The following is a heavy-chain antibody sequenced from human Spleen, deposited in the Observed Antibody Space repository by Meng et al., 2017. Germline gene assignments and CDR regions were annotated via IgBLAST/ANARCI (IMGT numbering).Heavy chain of an antibody. J-gene: IGHJ4*02. CDR3: ARGGGASYTDY. V-gene: IGHV1-2*06. CDR2: INPNSGGT. CDR1: GYTFTGYY. D-gene: IGHD1-26*01. Sequence: QVQLVQSGAEVKKPGASVKVSCTASGYTFTGYYMHWVRQAPGQGLEWMGRINPNSGGTNYAQKFQGRITMTSNTSISTVYMELSSLRSDDTAVYYCARGGGASYTDYWGQGTLVTVSS.